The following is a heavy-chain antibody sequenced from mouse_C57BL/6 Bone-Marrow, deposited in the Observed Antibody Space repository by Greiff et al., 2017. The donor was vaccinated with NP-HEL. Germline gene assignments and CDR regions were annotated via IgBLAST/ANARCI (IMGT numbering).Heavy chain of an antibody. Sequence: QVQLQQPGAELVKPGASVKLSCKASGYTFTSYWMQWVKQRPGQGLEWIGEIDPSDSYTNYNQKFKGKATLTVDTSSSTAYMQLSSLTSEDSAVYYCASRRSSGYPAWFAYWGQGTLVTVSA. D-gene: IGHD3-2*02. V-gene: IGHV1-50*01. CDR2: IDPSDSYT. J-gene: IGHJ3*01. CDR1: GYTFTSYW. CDR3: ASRRSSGYPAWFAY.